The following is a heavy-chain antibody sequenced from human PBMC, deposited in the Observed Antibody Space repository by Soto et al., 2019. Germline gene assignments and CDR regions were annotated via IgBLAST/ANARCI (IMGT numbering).Heavy chain of an antibody. Sequence: QVQLQESGPGLVKPSQTLSLTCAVSGGSISNGGYYWSWIRQHPGKGLEWIGSIYFSGSTYYNPSLKSRVTISVATPKNQFSLKLSSVTAADTAMYYCARDRYSQQPNHRWGGGYMDVWGKGTTVTVSS. V-gene: IGHV4-31*11. J-gene: IGHJ6*03. CDR3: ARDRYSQQPNHRWGGGYMDV. CDR2: IYFSGST. D-gene: IGHD6-13*01. CDR1: GGSISNGGYY.